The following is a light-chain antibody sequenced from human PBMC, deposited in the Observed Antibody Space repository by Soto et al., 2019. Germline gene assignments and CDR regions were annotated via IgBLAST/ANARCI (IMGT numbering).Light chain of an antibody. V-gene: IGLV2-14*01. Sequence: QSALTQPASVSGSPGQSITNSCTGTSSDVGGYNYVSWYQQHPGKAPKLMIYDVSNRPSGVSNRFSGSKSGNTASLTISGLQAEDEADYYCSSYTSSSIYVFGTGTKLTVL. CDR3: SSYTSSSIYV. CDR1: SSDVGGYNY. J-gene: IGLJ1*01. CDR2: DVS.